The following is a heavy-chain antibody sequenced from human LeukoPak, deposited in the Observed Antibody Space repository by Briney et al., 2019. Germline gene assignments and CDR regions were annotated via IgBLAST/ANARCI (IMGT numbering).Heavy chain of an antibody. Sequence: GGSLRLSCAASGFTFSSYAMSWVRQAPGKGLEWVSAISASGGGTYYADSVKGRFAISRDNSKNTLYLEMDSLRAEDRAVYYCAKNDFWGSYRYFDYWGQGTLVTVSS. V-gene: IGHV3-23*01. CDR3: AKNDFWGSYRYFDY. J-gene: IGHJ4*02. D-gene: IGHD3-16*02. CDR2: ISASGGGT. CDR1: GFTFSSYA.